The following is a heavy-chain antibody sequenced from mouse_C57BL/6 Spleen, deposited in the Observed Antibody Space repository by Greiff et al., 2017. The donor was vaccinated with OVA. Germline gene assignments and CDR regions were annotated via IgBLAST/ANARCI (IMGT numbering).Heavy chain of an antibody. CDR1: GYTFTDYY. D-gene: IGHD1-1*01. V-gene: IGHV1-76*01. Sequence: VQLQQSGAELVRPGASVKLSCKASGYTFTDYYINWVKQRPGQGLEWIARIYPGSGNTYYNEKFKGKATLTAEKSSSTAYMQLSSLTSEDSAVYFCARSDTTVPIGNYWGQGTTLTVSS. CDR3: ARSDTTVPIGNY. CDR2: IYPGSGNT. J-gene: IGHJ2*01.